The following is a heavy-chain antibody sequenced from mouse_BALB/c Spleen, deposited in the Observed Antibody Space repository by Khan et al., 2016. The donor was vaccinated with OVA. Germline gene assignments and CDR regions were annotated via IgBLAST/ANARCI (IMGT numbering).Heavy chain of an antibody. CDR1: GFTFSNFG. CDR3: ASHLTGSFAY. D-gene: IGHD4-1*01. J-gene: IGHJ3*01. V-gene: IGHV5-6*01. CDR2: ISSDGSYT. Sequence: EVQGVESGGDLVKPGGSLKLSCAASGFTFSNFGMSWVRQTPDKRLEWVATISSDGSYTYYPDSVKGRFTISRDNVKNTLYLQMSSLKSEDTAMYYGASHLTGSFAYWGQGTLVTVSA.